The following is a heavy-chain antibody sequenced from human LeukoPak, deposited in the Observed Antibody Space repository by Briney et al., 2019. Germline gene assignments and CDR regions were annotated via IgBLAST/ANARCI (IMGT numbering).Heavy chain of an antibody. CDR1: GFTFSSYG. D-gene: IGHD2-8*01. Sequence: PGGSLRLSCAASGFTFSSYGMHWVRQAPGKGLEWVAVIWYDGSNKYYADSVKGRFTISRDNSKNTLYLQMNSLRAEDTAVYYCARDHCTNGVCAYFGYLGRGTLVTVTS. CDR3: ARDHCTNGVCAYFGY. V-gene: IGHV3-33*01. CDR2: IWYDGSNK. J-gene: IGHJ4*02.